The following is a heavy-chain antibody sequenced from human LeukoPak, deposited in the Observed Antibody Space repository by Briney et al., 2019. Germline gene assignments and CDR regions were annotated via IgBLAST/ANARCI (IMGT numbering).Heavy chain of an antibody. D-gene: IGHD3-3*01. CDR3: ARLERWRNWFDP. CDR2: IYPGDYDT. J-gene: IGHJ5*02. CDR1: GYSFTSYW. Sequence: GEALKSSCKGSGYSFTSYWIGWVRQMPRKGREWRGIIYPGDYDTRYSPYFQGQVTNSANKSIRNAYLQWSSVKASDTAMYYCARLERWRNWFDPWGQGTLVTVSS. V-gene: IGHV5-51*01.